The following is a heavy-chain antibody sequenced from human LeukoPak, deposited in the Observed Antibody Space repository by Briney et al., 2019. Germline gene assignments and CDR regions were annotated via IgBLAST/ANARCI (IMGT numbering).Heavy chain of an antibody. D-gene: IGHD2-21*01. V-gene: IGHV4-31*03. Sequence: SETLSLTCTVSGGSISSGGYYWSWIRQHPGKGLEWIGYIYYSGSTYYNPSLKSRVTISVDTSKNQFSLKLSSVTAADTAVYYCARGGSSYSKGWFDPWGQGTLVTVSS. CDR1: GGSISSGGYY. J-gene: IGHJ5*02. CDR3: ARGGSSYSKGWFDP. CDR2: IYYSGST.